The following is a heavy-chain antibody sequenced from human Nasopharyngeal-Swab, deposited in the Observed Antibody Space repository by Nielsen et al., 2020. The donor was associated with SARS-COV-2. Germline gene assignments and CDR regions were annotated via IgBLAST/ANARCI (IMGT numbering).Heavy chain of an antibody. Sequence: SETLSLTCTVSGGSISSSSYYWGRIRQPPGKGLEWIGSIYYSGSTYYNPSLKSRVTISVDTSKNQFSLKLSSVTAADTAVYYCARDWYSSSWYNYYYGMDVWGQGTTVTVSS. CDR1: GGSISSSSYY. J-gene: IGHJ6*02. CDR2: IYYSGST. V-gene: IGHV4-39*07. D-gene: IGHD6-13*01. CDR3: ARDWYSSSWYNYYYGMDV.